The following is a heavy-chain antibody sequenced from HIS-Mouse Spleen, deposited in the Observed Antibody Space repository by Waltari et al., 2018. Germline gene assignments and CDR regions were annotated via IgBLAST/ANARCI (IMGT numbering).Heavy chain of an antibody. CDR2: IKSKTDGGTT. CDR3: TTGSLVGATEVDAFDI. D-gene: IGHD1-26*01. CDR1: GFTFSNAW. Sequence: EVQLVESGGGLVKPGGSLRLSCAASGFTFSNAWMSWVRQAPGKGLEWVGRIKSKTDGGTTDYAAPVKGRFTISRDDSKNTLYLQMNSLKTEDTAVYYCTTGSLVGATEVDAFDIWGQGTMVTVSS. J-gene: IGHJ3*02. V-gene: IGHV3-15*01.